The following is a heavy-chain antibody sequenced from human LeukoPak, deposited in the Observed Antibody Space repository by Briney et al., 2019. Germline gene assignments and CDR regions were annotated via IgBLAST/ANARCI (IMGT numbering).Heavy chain of an antibody. CDR3: ARGDYYDTSGYYTDAFDV. D-gene: IGHD3-22*01. Sequence: PGRSLRLSCAASGFTFSNYWMSWVRQTPGKGLEWVANIKPDGSEKFYVDSVKGRFTISRDNAKNSLYLQMSSLRVEDTAVYYCARGDYYDTSGYYTDAFDVWGQGTMVTVSS. J-gene: IGHJ3*01. CDR1: GFTFSNYW. CDR2: IKPDGSEK. V-gene: IGHV3-7*01.